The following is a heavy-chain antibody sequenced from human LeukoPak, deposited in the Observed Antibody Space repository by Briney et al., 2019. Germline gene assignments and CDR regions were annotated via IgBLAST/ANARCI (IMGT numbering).Heavy chain of an antibody. CDR2: INPSGGST. CDR3: ARELEAQQQPSDY. D-gene: IGHD6-13*01. J-gene: IGHJ4*02. V-gene: IGHV1-46*01. Sequence: ASVKVSCKASRGTFSKYAISWVRQAPGQGLEWMGIINPSGGSTSYAQKFQGRVTMTRDTSTSTVYMELSSLRSEDTAVYYCARELEAQQQPSDYWGQGTLVTVSS. CDR1: RGTFSKYA.